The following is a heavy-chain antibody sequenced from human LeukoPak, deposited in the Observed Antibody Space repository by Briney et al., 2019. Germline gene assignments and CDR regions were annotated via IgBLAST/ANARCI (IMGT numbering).Heavy chain of an antibody. D-gene: IGHD1-1*01. Sequence: GGSLRLSCAVSGFTFSSYWMIWFRQAPGKGLEWVAHINQDGSVKNYVDSVKGRFTISRDNANNFLYLQMNSLRAEDTAVYYCARDRGYNWNGAFDIWGQGTMVTVSS. CDR2: INQDGSVK. CDR1: GFTFSSYW. CDR3: ARDRGYNWNGAFDI. V-gene: IGHV3-7*01. J-gene: IGHJ3*02.